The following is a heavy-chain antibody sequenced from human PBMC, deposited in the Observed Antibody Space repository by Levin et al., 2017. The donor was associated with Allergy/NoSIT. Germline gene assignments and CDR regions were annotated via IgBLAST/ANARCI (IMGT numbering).Heavy chain of an antibody. CDR1: GFSFSSYD. D-gene: IGHD3-3*01. V-gene: IGHV3-13*01. CDR2: IGTAGDT. CDR3: TREREWVNGMDV. Sequence: GESLKISCAASGFSFSSYDLHWVRQLLGRGLEWVSTIGTAGDTYYPGSVKGRFIISRDNVKNSLYLQMNSLRAGDTGVYYCTREREWVNGMDVWGQGTTVTVSS. J-gene: IGHJ6*02.